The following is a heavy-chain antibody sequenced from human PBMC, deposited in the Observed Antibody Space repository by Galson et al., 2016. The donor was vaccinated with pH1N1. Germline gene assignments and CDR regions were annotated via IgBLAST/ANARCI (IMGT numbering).Heavy chain of an antibody. Sequence: TLSLTCAVSGGSITSGGYSWNWIRQPPGKGLEWIGYIYHTGTTYYNPSLKSRFTISVDTSKNQVSLKLRSVTAADTAVYYCATYRGSVVDAFEIWGQGAMVTVSS. D-gene: IGHD4-23*01. CDR3: ATYRGSVVDAFEI. J-gene: IGHJ3*02. CDR1: GGSITSGGYS. CDR2: IYHTGTT. V-gene: IGHV4-30-2*01.